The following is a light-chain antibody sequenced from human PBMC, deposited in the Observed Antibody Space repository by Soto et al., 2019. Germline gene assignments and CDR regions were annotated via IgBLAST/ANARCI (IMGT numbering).Light chain of an antibody. CDR3: QQSDSTAWT. Sequence: DIQITQSTSSLSASVGDRVSITCRASQGFTTYLNWYQQKPGNAPKLLIYAASTLQSGGPSRFSGSGSETDFTLTISSRQPEDCATYACQQSDSTAWTFGQGTKVEIK. CDR1: QGFTTY. J-gene: IGKJ1*01. CDR2: AAS. V-gene: IGKV1-39*01.